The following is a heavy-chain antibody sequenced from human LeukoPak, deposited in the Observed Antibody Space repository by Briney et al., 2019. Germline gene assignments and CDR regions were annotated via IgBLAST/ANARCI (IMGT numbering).Heavy chain of an antibody. D-gene: IGHD3-16*01. CDR2: IKSKTDGGTT. CDR1: GFTFNTAW. CDR3: TADLRL. J-gene: IGHJ1*01. Sequence: GGSLRLSCAVSGFTFNTAWMSWVRQAPGKGPEYIGRIKSKTDGGTTYYAAPVKGRFTISRDDSKNTLYLQMNGLRIEDTALYYCTADLRLWGRGTLVTVSS. V-gene: IGHV3-15*01.